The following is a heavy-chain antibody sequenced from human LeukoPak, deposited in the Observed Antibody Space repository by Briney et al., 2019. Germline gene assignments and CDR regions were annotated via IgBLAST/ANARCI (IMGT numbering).Heavy chain of an antibody. V-gene: IGHV3-23*01. J-gene: IGHJ4*02. Sequence: GGSLRLSCAASGFTFSSYAMTWVRQAPGKGLEWVSGISGSGGRTYYADSVKGRFTISRDNSKNTLYLQMNSLRAEDTAVYYCAKDLIGGNPDYFDYWGQGILVTVSS. CDR1: GFTFSSYA. CDR3: AKDLIGGNPDYFDY. D-gene: IGHD7-27*01. CDR2: ISGSGGRT.